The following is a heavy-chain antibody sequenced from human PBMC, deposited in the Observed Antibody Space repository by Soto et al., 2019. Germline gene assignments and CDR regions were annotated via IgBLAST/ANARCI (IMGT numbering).Heavy chain of an antibody. D-gene: IGHD2-21*01. J-gene: IGHJ4*02. Sequence: SETLSLTCTVSGASISSTTYSWGWIRQPPGKGLEWIGSIYFSGSPYYNPSFKSRVTISIDTSKNQFSLDLSSVTAADTAVYNCARRPCGGYRCPFDYWGQGTLVTVSS. CDR1: GASISSTTYS. V-gene: IGHV4-39*01. CDR2: IYFSGSP. CDR3: ARRPCGGYRCPFDY.